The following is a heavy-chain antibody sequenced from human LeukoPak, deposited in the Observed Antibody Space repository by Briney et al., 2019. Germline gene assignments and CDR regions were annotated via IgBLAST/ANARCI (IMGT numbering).Heavy chain of an antibody. V-gene: IGHV3-23*01. Sequence: GGSLRLSCAASGFNFTDSAMIWVRQAPGKGLEWVSGIIGGGEMTYYAESVRGRVTISRDNSRNTLYLKVQSLSADDTGVYFCVKGDFVISPAVWGDLVRGILVTVSS. J-gene: IGHJ1*01. CDR1: GFNFTDSA. CDR3: VKGDFVISPAVWGD. D-gene: IGHD3-16*01. CDR2: IIGGGEMT.